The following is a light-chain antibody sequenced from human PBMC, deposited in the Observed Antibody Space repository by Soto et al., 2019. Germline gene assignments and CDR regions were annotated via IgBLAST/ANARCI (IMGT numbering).Light chain of an antibody. Sequence: QSALTQPPSVSGAPGQRVTISCTESSSNIGAGYDVHWYQQFPGTAPKLLIYGNSNRPSGVPDRFSGSKSGTSASLAITGLQAEDEADYYCQSYDSSLSGSKFGGGTKLTVL. CDR1: SSNIGAGYD. J-gene: IGLJ2*01. CDR2: GNS. CDR3: QSYDSSLSGSK. V-gene: IGLV1-40*01.